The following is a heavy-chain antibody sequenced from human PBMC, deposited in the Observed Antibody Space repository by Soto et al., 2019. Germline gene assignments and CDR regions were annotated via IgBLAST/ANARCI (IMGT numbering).Heavy chain of an antibody. CDR2: ITSDGSTT. Sequence: EEQLEESGEGLVQPGGSLRLSCAATGFTFSNYAMHWVRQAPGKGLEYVSAITSDGSTTYYAESVQGRFTISRDNSKNMLYLQMGSLRAADMAVYYCARVGDETAFDLWGQGTMVTVSS. CDR3: ARVGDETAFDL. CDR1: GFTFSNYA. V-gene: IGHV3-64*02. J-gene: IGHJ3*01. D-gene: IGHD1-26*01.